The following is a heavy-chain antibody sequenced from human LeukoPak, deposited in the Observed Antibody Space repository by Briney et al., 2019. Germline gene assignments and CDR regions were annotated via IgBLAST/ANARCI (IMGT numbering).Heavy chain of an antibody. J-gene: IGHJ4*02. CDR3: ARTRGYSYGFDY. CDR1: GFTFSNFG. D-gene: IGHD5-18*01. V-gene: IGHV3-23*01. CDR2: ISPSRAST. Sequence: GGSLRLSCAASGFTFSNFGMSWVRQAPGKGLEWVSAISPSRASTYYADSVKGRFTISRDDSKNTLYLQMNSLRAEDTAVYYCARTRGYSYGFDYWGQGTLVIVSS.